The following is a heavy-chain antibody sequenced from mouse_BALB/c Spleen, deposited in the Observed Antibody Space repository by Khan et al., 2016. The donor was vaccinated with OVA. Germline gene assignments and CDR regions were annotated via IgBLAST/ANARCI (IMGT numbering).Heavy chain of an antibody. J-gene: IGHJ3*01. CDR2: IIPSTTYT. CDR1: GYTFTTYW. CDR3: ARRGVYGIFAY. Sequence: QVQLKQSGAELAKPGASVKMSCKASGYTFTTYWMHWVKQRPGQGLEWIGYIIPSTTYTEYNQTFKDKATLTADKSSSTAYMQLSSLTSEDSAVYYCARRGVYGIFAYWGQGTLVTVSA. D-gene: IGHD2-1*01. V-gene: IGHV1-7*01.